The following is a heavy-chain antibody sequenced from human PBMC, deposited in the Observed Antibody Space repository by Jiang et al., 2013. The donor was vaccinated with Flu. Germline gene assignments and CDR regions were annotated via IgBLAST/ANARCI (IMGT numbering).Heavy chain of an antibody. CDR2: ISSSSSYI. CDR1: GFTFSSYS. D-gene: IGHD2-2*01. Sequence: RLSCAASGFTFSSYSMNWVRQAPGKGLEWVSSISSSSSYIYYADSVKGRFTISRDNAKNSLYLQMSSLRAEDTAVYYCARGLYCSSTSCYFSDYWGQGTLV. J-gene: IGHJ4*02. CDR3: ARGLYCSSTSCYFSDY. V-gene: IGHV3-21*01.